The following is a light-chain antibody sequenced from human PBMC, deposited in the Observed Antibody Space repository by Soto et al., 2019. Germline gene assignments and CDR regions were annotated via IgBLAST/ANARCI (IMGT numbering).Light chain of an antibody. CDR3: QQYFASSWP. CDR1: QSIDNRY. V-gene: IGKV3-20*01. CDR2: ATA. J-gene: IGKJ1*01. Sequence: EIVLTQSPGTLSSSPGERATRSCRASQSIDNRYVAWYRHKRGQAARLLISATASRAPRIPDRFGGSGSGTHFTLTINRPEPEDFAVYYCQQYFASSWPFGQGTKVDIK.